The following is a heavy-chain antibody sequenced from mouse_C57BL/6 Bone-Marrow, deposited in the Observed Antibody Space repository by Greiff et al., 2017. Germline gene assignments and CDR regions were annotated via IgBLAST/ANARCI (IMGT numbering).Heavy chain of an antibody. CDR3: AKRGDQPTWFAY. CDR2: IWRGGST. CDR1: GFSLTSYG. D-gene: IGHD6-1*01. Sequence: VKLQESGPGLVQPSQSLSITCTVSGFSLTSYGVHWVRQSPGKGLEWLGVIWRGGSTDYNAAFMSRLSITKDNSKSQVFFKMNSLQADDTAIYYCAKRGDQPTWFAYWGQGTLVTVSA. V-gene: IGHV2-5*01. J-gene: IGHJ3*01.